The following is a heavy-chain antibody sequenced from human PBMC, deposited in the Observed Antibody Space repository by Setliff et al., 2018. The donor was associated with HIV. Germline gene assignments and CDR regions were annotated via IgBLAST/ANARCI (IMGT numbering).Heavy chain of an antibody. CDR3: ARGSEDNVWFDP. J-gene: IGHJ5*02. CDR1: GGTFSSYA. Sequence: AVKVSCKASGGTFSSYAISWVRQAPGQGLEWMGGIIPILGIANYAQKFQGRVTITADESTSTAYMKLSSLRSEDTAVYYCARGSEDNVWFDPWGQGTLVTVSS. D-gene: IGHD3-10*01. V-gene: IGHV1-69*10. CDR2: IIPILGIA.